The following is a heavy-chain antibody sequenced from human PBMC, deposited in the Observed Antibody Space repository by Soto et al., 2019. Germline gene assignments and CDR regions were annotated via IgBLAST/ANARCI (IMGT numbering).Heavy chain of an antibody. D-gene: IGHD1-26*01. J-gene: IGHJ4*02. CDR3: AKSGPTNYFDF. CDR1: GFTFSTIA. CDR2: ITGGSGFT. Sequence: AGGSLRLSCAASGFTFSTIAMNWVRQAPGKGLEWVSGITGGSGFTFYADSVKGRFTISRDDSENTLFLQMSSLRAEDTAKYYCAKSGPTNYFDFWGQGTLVTVSS. V-gene: IGHV3-23*01.